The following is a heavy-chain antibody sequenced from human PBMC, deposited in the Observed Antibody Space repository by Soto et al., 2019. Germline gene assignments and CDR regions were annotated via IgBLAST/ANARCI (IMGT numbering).Heavy chain of an antibody. CDR1: GFTFSGSA. V-gene: IGHV3-73*01. J-gene: IGHJ4*02. D-gene: IGHD5-12*01. CDR2: IRSKANSYAT. Sequence: LRLSCAASGFTFSGSAMHWVRQASGKGLEWVGRIRSKANSYATAYAASVKGRFTISRDDSKNTAYLQMNSLKTEDTAVYYCTRGIERGYSGYDLDYWGQGTLVTVSS. CDR3: TRGIERGYSGYDLDY.